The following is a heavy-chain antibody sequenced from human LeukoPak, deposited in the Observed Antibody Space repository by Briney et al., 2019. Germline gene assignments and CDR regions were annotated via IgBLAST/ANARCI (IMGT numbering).Heavy chain of an antibody. CDR1: GFTFRNYA. CDR3: AKRAVESDVLYFDH. V-gene: IGHV3-23*01. Sequence: GGSLRPSCEASGFTFRNYAMTWVRQAPGKGLEWVSTVSDGGTSTYYADSVNGRLTISRDNSKNTLYLHMNSLRAEDTAVYYCAKRAVESDVLYFDHWGQGTLVTVSS. D-gene: IGHD3-10*02. J-gene: IGHJ4*02. CDR2: VSDGGTST.